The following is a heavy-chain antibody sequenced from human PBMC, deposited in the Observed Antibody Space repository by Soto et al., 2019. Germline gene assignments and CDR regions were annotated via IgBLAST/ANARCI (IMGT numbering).Heavy chain of an antibody. V-gene: IGHV4-39*07. D-gene: IGHD3-3*01. Sequence: PSETLSLTCTVSGGSISSSSYYWGWIRQPPGKGLEWIGSIYYSGSTNYNPSLKSRVTISVDTSKNQFSLKLSSVTAADTAVYYCAIGQPNITIFGVVIIVPYYYYYGMDVWGQGTTVTVSS. J-gene: IGHJ6*02. CDR3: AIGQPNITIFGVVIIVPYYYYYGMDV. CDR2: IYYSGST. CDR1: GGSISSSSYY.